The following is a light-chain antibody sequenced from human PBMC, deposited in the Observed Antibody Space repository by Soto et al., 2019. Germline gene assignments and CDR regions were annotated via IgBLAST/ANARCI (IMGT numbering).Light chain of an antibody. J-gene: IGKJ2*01. Sequence: EIVLTQSPGTLSLSLGERATLSCRASQSVSSSYLAWYQQKPGQAPRLLIYGASTRASDIPDRFSGSGSGTDFTLYISRLEPEDFAVYYCQQYGSSPYTFGQGTKLEIK. CDR3: QQYGSSPYT. CDR1: QSVSSSY. V-gene: IGKV3-20*01. CDR2: GAS.